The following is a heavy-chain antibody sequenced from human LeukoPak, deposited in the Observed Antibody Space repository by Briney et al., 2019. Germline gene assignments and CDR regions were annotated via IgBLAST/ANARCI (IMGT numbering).Heavy chain of an antibody. V-gene: IGHV3-7*01. CDR3: ARVRWDIVATIPYYFGY. J-gene: IGHJ4*02. CDR2: IKQDGSEK. CDR1: GFTFSSYW. Sequence: SGGSLRLSCAASGFTFSSYWMSWVRQAPGKGLEWVANIKQDGSEKYYVDSVKGRFTIPRDNAKNSLYLQMNSLRAEDTAVYYCARVRWDIVATIPYYFGYWGQGTLVTVSS. D-gene: IGHD5-12*01.